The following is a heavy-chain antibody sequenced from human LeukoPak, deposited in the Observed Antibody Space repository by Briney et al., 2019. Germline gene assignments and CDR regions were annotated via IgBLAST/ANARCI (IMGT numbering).Heavy chain of an antibody. Sequence: ASVKVSCNASGYTFTGYYMYWVRQAPGQGLEWMGWINPNSGGTNYAQKFQGRVTMTRDTSISTAYMELSRLRSDDTAVYYCARPYNTVGLFRRPFDYWGQGTLVTVSS. J-gene: IGHJ4*02. CDR3: ARPYNTVGLFRRPFDY. CDR2: INPNSGGT. CDR1: GYTFTGYY. V-gene: IGHV1-2*02. D-gene: IGHD3-22*01.